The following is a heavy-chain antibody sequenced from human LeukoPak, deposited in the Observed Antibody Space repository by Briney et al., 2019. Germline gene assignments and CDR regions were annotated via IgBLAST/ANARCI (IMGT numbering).Heavy chain of an antibody. D-gene: IGHD6-19*01. CDR3: AKVRWDNSGWYYLDN. J-gene: IGHJ4*02. V-gene: IGHV3-30*18. Sequence: GGSLRLSCAASGFTFSSYGMHWVRQAPGKGLEWVAVISYHGRNENYADSVKGRFTISRDNSKNTLDLQMNSLRAEDTAVYYCAKVRWDNSGWYYLDNWGQGTLVTVSS. CDR2: ISYHGRNE. CDR1: GFTFSSYG.